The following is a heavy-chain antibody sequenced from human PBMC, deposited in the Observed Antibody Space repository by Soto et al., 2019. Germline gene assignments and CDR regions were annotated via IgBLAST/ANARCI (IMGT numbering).Heavy chain of an antibody. V-gene: IGHV4-31*03. Sequence: ASETLSLTCTVSGGSISSGGYYWSWIRQHPGKGLEWIGYIYYSGSTYYNPSLKSRVTISVDTSKNQFSLKLSSVTAADTAVYYCARLDSSGYYYGYYFDYSGQGTLVTVSS. CDR2: IYYSGST. CDR3: ARLDSSGYYYGYYFDY. J-gene: IGHJ4*02. D-gene: IGHD3-22*01. CDR1: GGSISSGGYY.